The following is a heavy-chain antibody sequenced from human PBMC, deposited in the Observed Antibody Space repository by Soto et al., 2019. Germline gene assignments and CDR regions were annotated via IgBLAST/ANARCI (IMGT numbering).Heavy chain of an antibody. D-gene: IGHD6-13*01. V-gene: IGHV3-21*01. CDR3: ASETGYTTTWTNWFDP. J-gene: IGHJ5*02. CDR2: ISSSGDYT. CDR1: GFTFSSYT. Sequence: VGSLRLSCAASGFTFSSYTMNWVRQAPEKGLEWVSSISSSGDYTYYADSMKGRVTISRDNAKNSLYLRVTSLRAEDTAFYYCASETGYTTTWTNWFDPWGQGTLVTVSS.